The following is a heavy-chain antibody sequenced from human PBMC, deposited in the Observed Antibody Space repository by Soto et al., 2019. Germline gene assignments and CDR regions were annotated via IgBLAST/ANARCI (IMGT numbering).Heavy chain of an antibody. J-gene: IGHJ6*03. CDR3: ARELSWGSNWYYYMDV. V-gene: IGHV3-48*01. CDR1: GFILCDSA. Sequence: EVQLVESGGGLVQPGGSLRLSCATSGFILCDSAMNWVRQAPGKGLEWVSYISSSSSVIDYADSVKGRFTVSRDNARNSLYLQVNSLRAEDTAVYYCARELSWGSNWYYYMDVWGKGTTVTVSS. CDR2: ISSSSSVI. D-gene: IGHD7-27*01.